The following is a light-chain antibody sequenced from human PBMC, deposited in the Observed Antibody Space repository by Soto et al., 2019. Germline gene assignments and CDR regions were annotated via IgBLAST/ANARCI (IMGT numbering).Light chain of an antibody. CDR1: QSVSSSY. Sequence: EIVLTQSPGTLSLSPGERATLSCRASQSVSSSYLAWYQQKPGQAPRLLIYGESNRATGIPDRFSGSGSGTDFTLTISRLEPEDFAVYYCQQYGSSGTVGQGTKVDIK. J-gene: IGKJ1*01. CDR3: QQYGSSGT. V-gene: IGKV3-20*01. CDR2: GES.